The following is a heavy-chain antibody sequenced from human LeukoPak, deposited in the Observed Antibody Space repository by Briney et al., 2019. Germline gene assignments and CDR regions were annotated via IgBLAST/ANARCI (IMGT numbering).Heavy chain of an antibody. V-gene: IGHV4-34*01. CDR2: INDSGST. CDR3: ARTPVIFVAGYCSGGSCSRGGRFDY. CDR1: GGSFSGYY. J-gene: IGHJ4*02. Sequence: SETLSLTCAVYGGSFSGYYWSWIRQPPGKGLEWIGEINDSGSTNYNPSLKSRVTISVDTSKNQFSLKLSSVTAADTAVYYCARTPVIFVAGYCSGGSCSRGGRFDYWGQGTLVTVSS. D-gene: IGHD2-15*01.